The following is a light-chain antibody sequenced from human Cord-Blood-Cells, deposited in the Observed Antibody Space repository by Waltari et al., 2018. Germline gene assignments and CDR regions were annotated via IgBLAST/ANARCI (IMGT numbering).Light chain of an antibody. CDR1: PSVLYSSNNKNY. CDR3: QQYYSTLWT. Sequence: DIVMTQSPDSLAVSLGERATINCKSSPSVLYSSNNKNYLAWYQQKPGPPPKLLIYWASTRESGVPDRFSGSGSGTDFTLTISSLQAEDVAVYYCQQYYSTLWTFGQGTKVEIK. CDR2: WAS. V-gene: IGKV4-1*01. J-gene: IGKJ1*01.